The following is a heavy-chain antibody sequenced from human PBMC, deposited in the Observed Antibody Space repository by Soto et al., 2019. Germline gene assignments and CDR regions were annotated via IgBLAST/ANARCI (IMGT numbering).Heavy chain of an antibody. V-gene: IGHV3-9*01. D-gene: IGHD3-16*01. CDR2: ITWHSGTI. Sequence: EVQLVESGGGLVQPGRSLRLSCAASGFTFDQYTMHWVRQAPGKGLEWVSSITWHSGTIGYADSVKGRFTISRDNAKNSVYLKINSRRGEDTALNSFEKEMITFGALTTYSMDVGGKGTRSPSP. J-gene: IGHJ6*03. CDR3: EKEMITFGALTTYSMDV. CDR1: GFTFDQYT.